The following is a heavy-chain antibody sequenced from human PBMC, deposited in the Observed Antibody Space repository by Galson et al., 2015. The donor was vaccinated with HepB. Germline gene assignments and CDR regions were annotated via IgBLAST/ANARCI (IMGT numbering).Heavy chain of an antibody. D-gene: IGHD3-10*01. J-gene: IGHJ2*01. CDR2: ISSTGTTM. CDR1: GFTFSSYT. V-gene: IGHV3-48*02. CDR3: ARVYFGSGSSSAYWYFDL. Sequence: SLRLSCAASGFTFSSYTMNWVRQAPGTGLESVSYISSTGTTMYYADSATGRFTISRDNAQNSLYLQMNSLRDEDTAVYYCARVYFGSGSSSAYWYFDLWGRGALVTVSS.